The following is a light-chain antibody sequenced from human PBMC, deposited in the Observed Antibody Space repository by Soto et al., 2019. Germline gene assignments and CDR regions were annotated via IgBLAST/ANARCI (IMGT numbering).Light chain of an antibody. CDR2: GAS. Sequence: EIVLTQSPGTLSLSPGERATLSCRASESVSTNYLAWYQQKPGQAPRLLISGASSRATGIPDRFSCSGSGADFTLTINRLEPEDFAVYYCQQYGSVPLTFGGGTNVEIK. V-gene: IGKV3-20*01. CDR1: ESVSTNY. CDR3: QQYGSVPLT. J-gene: IGKJ4*01.